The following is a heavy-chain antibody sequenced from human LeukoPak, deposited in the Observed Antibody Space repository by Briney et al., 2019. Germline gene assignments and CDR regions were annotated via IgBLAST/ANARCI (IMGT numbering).Heavy chain of an antibody. J-gene: IGHJ5*02. CDR3: ARAGSSSWYSGWFDP. D-gene: IGHD6-13*01. CDR1: GGSISSYY. CDR2: IYTSGRT. Sequence: SETLSLTCTVSGGSISSYYWSWIRRPAGKGLEWIGRIYTSGRTNYNPSLKSRVTMSVDTSKNQFSLKLSSMTAADTAVYYCARAGSSSWYSGWFDPWGQGTLVTVSS. V-gene: IGHV4-4*07.